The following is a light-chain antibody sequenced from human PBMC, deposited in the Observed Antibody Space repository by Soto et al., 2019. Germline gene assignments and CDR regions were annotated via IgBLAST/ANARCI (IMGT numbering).Light chain of an antibody. CDR3: LQRSNWLT. Sequence: EIVLTQSPGTLSLSPGERATLSCRASQSVSSSYLAWYQQKPGQAPRLLIYGASSRATGIPDRFSGGGSGTDFTLTISSLEPEDSAVYYCLQRSNWLTFGQGTRLEIK. CDR2: GAS. V-gene: IGKV3D-20*02. J-gene: IGKJ5*01. CDR1: QSVSSSY.